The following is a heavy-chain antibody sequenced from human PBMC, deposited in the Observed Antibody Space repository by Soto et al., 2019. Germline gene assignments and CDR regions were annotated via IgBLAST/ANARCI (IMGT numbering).Heavy chain of an antibody. CDR3: ARVCYCTRAVWSPCCSNAQYIMDV. Sequence: QVHLQESGPGLVKSSQTLSLTCTVSGGPITSGGYHWTWIRQHPGKGLEWVGYVYYSGGSYYNPALGSRVTMSVDPSENQVSLRLRSVTVADTAVYYCARVCYCTRAVWSPCCSNAQYIMDVWGQGTTVTVSS. CDR2: VYYSGGS. V-gene: IGHV4-31*03. D-gene: IGHD2-8*01. J-gene: IGHJ6*02. CDR1: GGPITSGGYH.